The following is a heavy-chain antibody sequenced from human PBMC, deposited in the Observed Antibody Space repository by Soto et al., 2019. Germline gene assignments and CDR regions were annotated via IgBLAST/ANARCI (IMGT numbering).Heavy chain of an antibody. D-gene: IGHD1-1*01. J-gene: IGHJ4*02. V-gene: IGHV3-74*01. CDR3: AREIVTTGEYYFDS. Sequence: GGSLRLSCAASGFTFRSYWMHWVRQAPGKGLLWVSRINRDGSSTSYADSVKGRVTISRDTAKNTLYLQMNSLRAEDTAVYYCAREIVTTGEYYFDSWGQGTLVTVSS. CDR1: GFTFRSYW. CDR2: INRDGSST.